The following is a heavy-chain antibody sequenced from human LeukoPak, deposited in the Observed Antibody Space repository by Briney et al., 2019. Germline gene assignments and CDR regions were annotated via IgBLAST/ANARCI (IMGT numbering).Heavy chain of an antibody. V-gene: IGHV3-53*01. CDR2: IYSGGTT. D-gene: IGHD3-3*01. J-gene: IGHJ5*02. CDR3: AKDLTIFGVVTYFDP. CDR1: GFTVSSNY. Sequence: GGSLRLSCVASGFTVSSNYMSWVRQAPGKGLEWVSVIYSGGTTKYADSVKGRFTISRDTSKNTLYLQMNGLRAEDTAVYYCAKDLTIFGVVTYFDPWGQGTLVTVSS.